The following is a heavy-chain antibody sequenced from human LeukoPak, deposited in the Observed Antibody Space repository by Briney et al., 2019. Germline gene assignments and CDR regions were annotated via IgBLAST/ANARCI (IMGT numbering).Heavy chain of an antibody. Sequence: PSETLSLTCTVSGGSISSGNYCWSWIRQPAGKGLEWIGRIYTSGNTDYNPSLENRVSVSLDTSKNQFSLKLSSVTAADTAVYYCARGLLRTQTTETAFDIWGQGTMVTVSS. V-gene: IGHV4-61*02. D-gene: IGHD4-17*01. CDR2: IYTSGNT. CDR1: GGSISSGNYC. CDR3: ARGLLRTQTTETAFDI. J-gene: IGHJ3*02.